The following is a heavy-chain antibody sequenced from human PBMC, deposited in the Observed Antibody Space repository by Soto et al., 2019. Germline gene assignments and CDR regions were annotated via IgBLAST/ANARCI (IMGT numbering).Heavy chain of an antibody. CDR2: ISYDGSNK. Sequence: QVQLVESGGGVVQPGRSLRLSCAASGFTFSSYGMHWVRQAPGKGLEWVAVISYDGSNKYYADSVKGRFTISRDNSKNTLYLQMNSLRAEDTAVHYCAKGGGYSYGLDYWGQGTLVTVSS. CDR1: GFTFSSYG. V-gene: IGHV3-30*18. D-gene: IGHD5-18*01. J-gene: IGHJ4*02. CDR3: AKGGGYSYGLDY.